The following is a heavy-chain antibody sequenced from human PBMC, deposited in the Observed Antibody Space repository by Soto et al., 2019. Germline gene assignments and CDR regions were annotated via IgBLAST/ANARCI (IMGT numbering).Heavy chain of an antibody. CDR3: ARDYYDSSGYPTQNLDY. Sequence: ASVKFSCKASGYTFTSYYMHWVRQAPGQGLEWMGIINPSGGSTSYAQKFQGRVTMTRDTSTSTVYMELSSLRSEDTAVYYCARDYYDSSGYPTQNLDYWGQGTLVTVSS. V-gene: IGHV1-46*01. J-gene: IGHJ4*02. CDR2: INPSGGST. D-gene: IGHD3-22*01. CDR1: GYTFTSYY.